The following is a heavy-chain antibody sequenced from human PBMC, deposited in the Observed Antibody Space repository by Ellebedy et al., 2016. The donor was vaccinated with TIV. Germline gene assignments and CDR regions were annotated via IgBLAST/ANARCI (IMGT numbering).Heavy chain of an antibody. CDR3: ARRLTVTAGLDY. CDR1: GATFSSYD. D-gene: IGHD2-21*02. Sequence: SVKVSCXASGATFSSYDINWVRQAPGHGPEWMGGIIPALGAPNYVQRFQGRVTITADESTSTVYMELSGLRSEDTAVYYCARRLTVTAGLDYWGQGTLVTVSS. CDR2: IIPALGAP. J-gene: IGHJ4*02. V-gene: IGHV1-69*13.